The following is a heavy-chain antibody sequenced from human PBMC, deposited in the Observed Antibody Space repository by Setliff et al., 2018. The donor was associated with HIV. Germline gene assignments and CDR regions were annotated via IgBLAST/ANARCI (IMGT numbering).Heavy chain of an antibody. D-gene: IGHD5-18*01. CDR2: IYYTGST. CDR1: GGSIGTYY. Sequence: PSETLSLTCPVSGGSIGTYYWSWIRQPPGKGLEWIGYIYYTGSTNYNPSLKSRVIISVDTSKNQVSLKLNSVTAADTAVYYCARSPGVDTNMAFDYWGQGTLVTVSS. J-gene: IGHJ4*02. CDR3: ARSPGVDTNMAFDY. V-gene: IGHV4-59*01.